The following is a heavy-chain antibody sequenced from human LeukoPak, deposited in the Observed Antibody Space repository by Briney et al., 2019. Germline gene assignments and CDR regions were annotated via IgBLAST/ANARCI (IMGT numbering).Heavy chain of an antibody. J-gene: IGHJ5*02. CDR1: LGTVSSSA. D-gene: IGHD6-13*01. V-gene: IGHV1-69*04. CDR2: IVPILGIA. CDR3: ARIGIAAAGGCFDP. Sequence: SGKLSCKASLGTVSSSAVSSVRQSPGPELECRGRIVPILGIANSAQKFQGRVTITADKSTSTAYMELSSMRSEDTDVYYCARIGIAAAGGCFDPWGQGTLVTVSS.